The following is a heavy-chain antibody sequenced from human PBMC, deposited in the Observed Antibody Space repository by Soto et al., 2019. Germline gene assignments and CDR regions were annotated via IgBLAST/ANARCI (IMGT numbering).Heavy chain of an antibody. D-gene: IGHD3-10*01. CDR2: INHSGST. CDR1: GGSFSGYY. CDR3: AGHMLRGWVDP. V-gene: IGHV4-34*01. Sequence: QVQLQQWRAGLLKPSETLSLTCAVYGGSFSGYYWSWIRQPPGKGLEWIGEINHSGSTNYNPSLKSRVTISVDTAKNPFSLKLSSVTAADPAVYYCAGHMLRGWVDPWVQGTLVTVSS. J-gene: IGHJ5*02.